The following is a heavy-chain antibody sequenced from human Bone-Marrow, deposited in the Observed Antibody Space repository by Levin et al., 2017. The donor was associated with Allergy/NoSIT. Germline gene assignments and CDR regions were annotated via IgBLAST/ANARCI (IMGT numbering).Heavy chain of an antibody. CDR2: INKDGSTQ. Sequence: GGSLRLSCAASGFTFSNYWMSWVRQAPGRGLEWVANINKDGSTQNYVDSVRGRFTISRDNAKNSLYLQMNSLRAEDTAVYYCATQGAWNFDYWGQGTLVTVSS. CDR1: GFTFSNYW. V-gene: IGHV3-7*01. J-gene: IGHJ4*02. D-gene: IGHD3-16*01. CDR3: ATQGAWNFDY.